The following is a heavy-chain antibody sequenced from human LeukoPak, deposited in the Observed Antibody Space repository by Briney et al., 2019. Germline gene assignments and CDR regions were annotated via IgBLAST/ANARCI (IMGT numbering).Heavy chain of an antibody. CDR2: IYYSGST. V-gene: IGHV4-30-4*08. J-gene: IGHJ5*02. D-gene: IGHD3-3*02. CDR3: ARERNISGVVIDVWFDP. CDR1: GGSISSGDDY. Sequence: PSQTLSLTCTVSGGSISSGDDYWSWIRQPPGKGLEWIGYIYYSGSTYYNPSLKSRVTISVDTSKNQFSLKLSSVTAADTAVYYCARERNISGVVIDVWFDPWGQGTLVTVSS.